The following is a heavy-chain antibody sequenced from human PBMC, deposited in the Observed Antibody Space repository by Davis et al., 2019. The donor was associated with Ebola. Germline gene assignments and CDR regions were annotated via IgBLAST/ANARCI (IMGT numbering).Heavy chain of an antibody. CDR3: AKDRVYSSSWFDY. CDR1: GFTFSIFG. V-gene: IGHV3-30*02. CDR2: IWYDGSNK. J-gene: IGHJ4*02. Sequence: GESLKISCAASGFTFSIFGMHWVRQAPGKGLEWVAVIWYDGSNKYYADSVKGRFTISRDNSRNTLYLQMNSLRAEDMAVYYCAKDRVYSSSWFDYWGQGTLVTVSS. D-gene: IGHD6-13*01.